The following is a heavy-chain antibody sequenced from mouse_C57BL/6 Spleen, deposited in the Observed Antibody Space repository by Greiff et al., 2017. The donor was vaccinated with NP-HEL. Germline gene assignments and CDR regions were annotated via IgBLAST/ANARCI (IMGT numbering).Heavy chain of an antibody. CDR1: GYTFTNYW. D-gene: IGHD1-1*01. CDR3: ARGDYGSSYSYAMDY. Sequence: VQLVESGAELVRPGTSVKMSCKASGYTFTNYWIGWAKQRPGHGLEWIGDIYPGGGYTNYNEKFKGKATLTADKSSSTAYMQFSSLTSEDSAIYYCARGDYGSSYSYAMDYWGQGTSVTVSS. V-gene: IGHV1-63*01. J-gene: IGHJ4*01. CDR2: IYPGGGYT.